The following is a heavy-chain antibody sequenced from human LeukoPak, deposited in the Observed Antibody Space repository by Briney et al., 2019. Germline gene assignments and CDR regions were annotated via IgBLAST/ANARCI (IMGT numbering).Heavy chain of an antibody. D-gene: IGHD2-2*01. CDR3: ARSAGQYQLLSPYYYYYYMDV. CDR1: AASISSYA. CDR2: VIPIFGTG. Sequence: SVNVTCKSSAASISSYAISWVRQAPGPGLEWVGGVIPIFGTGNYAQEFQGRVKITADDSTSTAYMKLSSLRSEDTAVYYCARSAGQYQLLSPYYYYYYMDVWGKGTTVTVSS. J-gene: IGHJ6*03. V-gene: IGHV1-69*13.